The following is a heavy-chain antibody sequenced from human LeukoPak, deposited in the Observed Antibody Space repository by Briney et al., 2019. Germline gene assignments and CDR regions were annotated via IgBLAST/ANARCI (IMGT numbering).Heavy chain of an antibody. Sequence: ASVKVSCKAPGGTFSSYAISWVRQAPGQGLEWMGGIIPIFGTANYAQKFQGRVTITTDESTSTAYMELSSLRSEDTAVYYCARTAVVTAIGYYYYMDVWGKGTTVTVSS. CDR2: IIPIFGTA. CDR1: GGTFSSYA. CDR3: ARTAVVTAIGYYYYMDV. D-gene: IGHD2-21*02. J-gene: IGHJ6*03. V-gene: IGHV1-69*05.